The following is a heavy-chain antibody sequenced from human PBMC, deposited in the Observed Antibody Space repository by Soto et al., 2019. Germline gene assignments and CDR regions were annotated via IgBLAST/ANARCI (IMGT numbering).Heavy chain of an antibody. V-gene: IGHV3-23*01. CDR1: GFTFSSYA. CDR2: VSIGGST. Sequence: DVQLLESGGGLVQPEGSLRLSCAASGFTFSSYAMGWVRQGPGKGLEWVAVVSIGGSTHYADSVRGRFTISRDNAKNTLSRQMNSLTAEDTAVYFCAKRRGAGGHFDYWCQGAVVTVSS. D-gene: IGHD2-15*01. J-gene: IGHJ4*02. CDR3: AKRRGAGGHFDY.